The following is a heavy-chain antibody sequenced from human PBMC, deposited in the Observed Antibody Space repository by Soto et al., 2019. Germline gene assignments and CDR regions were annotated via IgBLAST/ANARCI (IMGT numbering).Heavy chain of an antibody. CDR2: ISGYNGNT. J-gene: IGHJ2*01. CDR3: ARSVYGGNSGSWYFDL. D-gene: IGHD4-17*01. CDR1: DYTFTTYC. Sequence: QVQLVQSGAEGKKPGASVNVSCEASDYTFTTYCMSWVRQAPGQGLEWMGWISGYNGNTNYAQKFRGRVTMTTDTSTKTVYMELRSLRSDDTAVYYCARSVYGGNSGSWYFDLWGRGTLVTVSS. V-gene: IGHV1-18*01.